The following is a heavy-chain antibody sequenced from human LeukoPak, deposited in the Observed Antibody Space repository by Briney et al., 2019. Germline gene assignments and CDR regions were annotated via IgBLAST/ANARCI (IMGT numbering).Heavy chain of an antibody. CDR1: GGSISSSSYY. Sequence: SETLSLTCTVSGGSISSSSYYWGWIRQPPGKGLEWIGSIYYSGTTYYNPSLKSRVTISVDTSKNQLSLKLSSVTAADTAVYYCARVAAGIGFFQHWGQGTLVTVSS. J-gene: IGHJ1*01. CDR3: ARVAAGIGFFQH. V-gene: IGHV4-39*07. D-gene: IGHD6-13*01. CDR2: IYYSGTT.